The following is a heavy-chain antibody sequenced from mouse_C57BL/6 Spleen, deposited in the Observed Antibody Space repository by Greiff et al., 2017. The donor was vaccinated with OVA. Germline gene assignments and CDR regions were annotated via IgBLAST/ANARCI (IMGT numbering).Heavy chain of an antibody. V-gene: IGHV1-4*01. D-gene: IGHD2-2*01. CDR2: INPSSGYT. J-gene: IGHJ4*01. CDR1: GYTFTSYT. Sequence: VQLQQSGAELARPGASVTMSCKASGYTFTSYTMHWVKQRPGQGLEWIGYINPSSGYTKYNQKFKDKATLTADKSSSPAYMQLSSLTSEDSAVYYCARSGGYPYAMDYWGQGTSVTVSS. CDR3: ARSGGYPYAMDY.